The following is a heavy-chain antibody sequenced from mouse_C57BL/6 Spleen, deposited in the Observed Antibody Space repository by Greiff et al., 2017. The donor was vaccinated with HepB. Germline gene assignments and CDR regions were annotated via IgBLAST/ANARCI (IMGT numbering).Heavy chain of an antibody. Sequence: EVKLVESGGGLVKPGGSLKLSCAASGFTFSSYAMSWVRQTPEKRLEWVATISDGGSYTYYPDNVKGRFTISRDNAKNNLYLQMSHLKSEDTAMYYCARDGPPWFAYWGQGTLVTVSA. CDR2: ISDGGSYT. CDR3: ARDGPPWFAY. CDR1: GFTFSSYA. V-gene: IGHV5-4*01. J-gene: IGHJ3*01. D-gene: IGHD6-1*01.